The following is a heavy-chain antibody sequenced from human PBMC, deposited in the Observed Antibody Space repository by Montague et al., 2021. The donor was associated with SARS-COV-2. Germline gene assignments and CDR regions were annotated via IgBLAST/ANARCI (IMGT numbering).Heavy chain of an antibody. CDR1: GFTVSSDY. CDR2: IWYDGSNK. J-gene: IGHJ4*02. CDR3: ARDNAVAGSDPPTDY. Sequence: SLRLSCAASGFTVSSDYMSWVRQAPGKGLEWVAVIWYDGSNKYYADSVKGRFTISRDNSKNTLYLQMNSLRAEDTAVYYCARDNAVAGSDPPTDYWGQGTLVTVSS. D-gene: IGHD6-19*01. V-gene: IGHV3-33*08.